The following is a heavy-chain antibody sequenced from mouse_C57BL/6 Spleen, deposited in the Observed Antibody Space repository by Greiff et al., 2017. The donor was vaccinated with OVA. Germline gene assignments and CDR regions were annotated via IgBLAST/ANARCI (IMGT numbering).Heavy chain of an antibody. J-gene: IGHJ3*01. CDR2: IDPENGDT. D-gene: IGHD1-1*01. CDR3: TTPYYYGSSSGCAY. CDR1: GFNIKDDY. V-gene: IGHV14-4*01. Sequence: VQLKQSGAELVRPGASVKLSCTASGFNIKDDYMHWVKQRPEQGLEWIGWIDPENGDTEYASKFQGKATITADTSSNTAYLQLSSLTSEDTAVYYCTTPYYYGSSSGCAYWGQGTLVTVSA.